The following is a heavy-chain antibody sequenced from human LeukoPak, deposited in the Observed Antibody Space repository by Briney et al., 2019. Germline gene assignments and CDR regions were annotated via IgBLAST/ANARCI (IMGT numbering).Heavy chain of an antibody. V-gene: IGHV4-4*02. D-gene: IGHD3-10*01. CDR1: GGSISSSNW. Sequence: SETLSLTCAVSGGSISSSNWWSWVRQPPGKGLEWIGEIYHSGSTNYNPSLKSRVTISVDKSKNQFSLKLSSVTAADTAVYYCARDGMYYYGLGRRGWFGPWGQGTLVTVSS. CDR2: IYHSGST. J-gene: IGHJ5*02. CDR3: ARDGMYYYGLGRRGWFGP.